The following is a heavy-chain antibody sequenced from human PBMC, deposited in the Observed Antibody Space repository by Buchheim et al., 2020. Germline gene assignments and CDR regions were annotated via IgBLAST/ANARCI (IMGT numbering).Heavy chain of an antibody. J-gene: IGHJ4*02. CDR1: GFTFSSYG. Sequence: QVQLVESGGGVVQPGRSLRLSCAASGFTFSSYGMHWVRQAPGKGLEWVAVISYDGSNKYYADSVKGRFTISRDNSKNTLYLQTNSLRAEDTAVYYCAKGTAVVVIIDYWGQRTL. V-gene: IGHV3-30*18. CDR3: AKGTAVVVIIDY. CDR2: ISYDGSNK. D-gene: IGHD2-21*01.